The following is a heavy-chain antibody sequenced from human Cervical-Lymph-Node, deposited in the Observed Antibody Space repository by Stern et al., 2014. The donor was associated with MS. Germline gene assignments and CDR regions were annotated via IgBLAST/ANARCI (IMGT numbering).Heavy chain of an antibody. J-gene: IGHJ4*02. CDR2: IYYGGST. CDR1: GGSISSGGYY. CDR3: ARGIVPSL. D-gene: IGHD1-26*01. Sequence: QVQLQESGPGLVKPSQTLSLTCTVSGGSISSGGYYWSWIRPRPGTGLEWIGYIYYGGSTYYNPSLKSRVTISLGTSKKQFSLKLSSVTAADTAVYYCARGIVPSLWGQGTLVTVSS. V-gene: IGHV4-31*03.